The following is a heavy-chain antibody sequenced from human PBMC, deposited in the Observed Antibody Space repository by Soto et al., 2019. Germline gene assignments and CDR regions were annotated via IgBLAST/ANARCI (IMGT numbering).Heavy chain of an antibody. D-gene: IGHD4-17*01. CDR2: TTGSGANK. J-gene: IGHJ1*01. CDR3: AKDGDFGEDGPAEYFEH. CDR1: GFTFKNYG. Sequence: EVNLLESGGGLVQPGESLRISCVGSGFTFKNYGMTWVRQAPGKGLEWVSGTTGSGANKHYADSVRGRFTISRDNTKKSLYLEMTSLRVEDTAVYYCAKDGDFGEDGPAEYFEHWGQGTLVTVSS. V-gene: IGHV3-23*01.